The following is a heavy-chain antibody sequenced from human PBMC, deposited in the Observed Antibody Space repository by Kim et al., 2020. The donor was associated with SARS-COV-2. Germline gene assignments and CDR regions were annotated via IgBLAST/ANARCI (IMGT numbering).Heavy chain of an antibody. J-gene: IGHJ4*02. CDR2: IIPILGIA. CDR3: ARAITVTRPFDY. CDR1: GGTFSSYA. V-gene: IGHV1-69*04. Sequence: SVKVSCKASGGTFSSYAISWVRQAPGQGLEWMGRIIPILGIANYAQKFQGRVTITADKSTSTAYMELSSLRSEDTAVYYCARAITVTRPFDYWGQGTLVTVSS. D-gene: IGHD4-17*01.